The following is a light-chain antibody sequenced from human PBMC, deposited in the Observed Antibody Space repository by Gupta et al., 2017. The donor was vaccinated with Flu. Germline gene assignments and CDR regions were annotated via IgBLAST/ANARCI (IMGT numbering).Light chain of an antibody. CDR2: DAS. CDR1: QSVSSY. CDR3: QQRSNWPPIFT. J-gene: IGKJ3*01. V-gene: IGKV3-11*01. Sequence: EIVLTQSPATLSLSPGERATLSCRASQSVSSYLAWYQQKPGQAPRLLIYDASNRATGIPARFSGSGAGTDFTLTISSREPEDFAVYYCQQRSNWPPIFTFGHGTXVDIK.